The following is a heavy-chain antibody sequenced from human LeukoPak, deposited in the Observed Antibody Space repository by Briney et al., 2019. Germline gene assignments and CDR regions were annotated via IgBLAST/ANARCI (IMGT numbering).Heavy chain of an antibody. D-gene: IGHD6-19*01. J-gene: IGHJ4*02. CDR2: ICYSGST. CDR3: AREEQWLVGYFDY. CDR1: GGSISSYD. Sequence: SETLSLTCTVSGGSISSYDWSWIRQPPGKGLEWIGYICYSGSTNYNPSLKSRVTISVDTSKNQFSLKLSSVTAADTAVYYCAREEQWLVGYFDYWGQGTLVTVSS. V-gene: IGHV4-59*01.